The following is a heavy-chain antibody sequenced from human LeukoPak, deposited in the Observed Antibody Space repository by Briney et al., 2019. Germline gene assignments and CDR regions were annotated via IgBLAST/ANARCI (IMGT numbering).Heavy chain of an antibody. CDR3: ARDSLIQYGSGSYWGFDY. CDR1: GFTFSNYW. J-gene: IGHJ4*02. V-gene: IGHV3-7*03. CDR2: IKTDGSDK. D-gene: IGHD3-10*01. Sequence: GGSLRLSCAASGFTFSNYWMSWVRQAPGKGPEWVGDIKTDGSDKYYVGSVKGRFTISRDNAKDSLYLQMNSLRAEDTAVYYCARDSLIQYGSGSYWGFDYWGQGILVTVSS.